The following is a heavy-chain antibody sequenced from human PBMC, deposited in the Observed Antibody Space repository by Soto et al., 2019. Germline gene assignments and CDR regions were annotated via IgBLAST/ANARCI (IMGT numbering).Heavy chain of an antibody. CDR1: GFTFSSYW. CDR3: ARPMYSSGPFDI. Sequence: PGGSLRLSCAASGFTFSSYWMHWVRQAPGKGLVWVSRINSDGSSTSYADSVKGRFTISRDNAKNTLYLQMNSLRAEDTAVYYCARPMYSSGPFDIWGQGTMVTVSS. V-gene: IGHV3-74*01. CDR2: INSDGSST. D-gene: IGHD6-19*01. J-gene: IGHJ3*02.